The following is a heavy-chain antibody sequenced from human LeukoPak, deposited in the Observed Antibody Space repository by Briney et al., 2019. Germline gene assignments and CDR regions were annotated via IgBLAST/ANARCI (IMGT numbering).Heavy chain of an antibody. CDR2: MNPNSGNT. D-gene: IGHD2-15*01. CDR1: GYTFTSYG. V-gene: IGHV1-8*03. Sequence: GASVKVSCKASGYTFTSYGISWVRQAPGQGLEWMGWMNPNSGNTGYAQKFQGRVTITRNTSISTAYMELSSLRSEDTAVYYCARGGARVVQDIWGQGTMVTVSS. J-gene: IGHJ3*02. CDR3: ARGGARVVQDI.